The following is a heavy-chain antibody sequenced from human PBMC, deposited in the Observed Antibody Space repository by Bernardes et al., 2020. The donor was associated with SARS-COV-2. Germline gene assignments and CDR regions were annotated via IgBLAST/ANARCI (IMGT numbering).Heavy chain of an antibody. CDR1: GFTFSKYW. D-gene: IGHD3-3*01. J-gene: IGHJ4*02. CDR3: VRGAGWTGSYTPHFDS. Sequence: GRSLILSCAASGFTFSKYWMHWVRQAPGQGLVWVSRVNNDGRGTTYADSVRGRFTISKDIPKNTLYLQMNSLRADDTAFYYCVRGAGWTGSYTPHFDSWGQGTLVTVSS. CDR2: VNNDGRGT. V-gene: IGHV3-74*01.